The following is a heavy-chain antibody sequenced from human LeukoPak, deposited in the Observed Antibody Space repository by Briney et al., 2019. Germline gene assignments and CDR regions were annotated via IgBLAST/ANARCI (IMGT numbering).Heavy chain of an antibody. D-gene: IGHD7-27*01. Sequence: GGSLRHSCVVSGFRLSTYGMHWVRQAPGKGLEWVSFIRNVGNDKYYAQSVKGRFTISRDDSKNTQYLQMNSLRGEDTAVYYCATDFNWAWNYWVQGTLVTVSS. J-gene: IGHJ4*02. CDR2: IRNVGNDK. V-gene: IGHV3-30*02. CDR1: GFRLSTYG. CDR3: ATDFNWAWNY.